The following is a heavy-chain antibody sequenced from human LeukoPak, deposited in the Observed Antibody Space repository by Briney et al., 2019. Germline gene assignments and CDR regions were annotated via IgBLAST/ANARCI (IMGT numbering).Heavy chain of an antibody. Sequence: ASVKVSCKASAGTFISYAISWWRQAPGQGLEWMGRIIPIIGIANHAQKFKGRVTITADKSTNPAHMELSSLRSEDTAVYYCASPYWSPRDYYGMAVWGQGTTVTVSS. D-gene: IGHD2-8*02. CDR2: IIPIIGIA. CDR1: AGTFISYA. J-gene: IGHJ6*02. V-gene: IGHV1-69*04. CDR3: ASPYWSPRDYYGMAV.